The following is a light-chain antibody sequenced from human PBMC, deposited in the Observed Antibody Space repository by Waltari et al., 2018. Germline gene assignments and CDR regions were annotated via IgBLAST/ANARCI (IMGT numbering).Light chain of an antibody. CDR2: GKD. CDR1: SLRSYA. CDR3: HSRVVSNVRGA. Sequence: SSELTQDPAVSVALGQTVRITCPGDSLRSYAASWYQQKPGQAPILAIYGKDKRPSGIPDRFSCSTSGNTASLTITGSQAEDEADYYCHSRVVSNVRGAFGGGTKLTVL. J-gene: IGLJ2*01. V-gene: IGLV3-19*01.